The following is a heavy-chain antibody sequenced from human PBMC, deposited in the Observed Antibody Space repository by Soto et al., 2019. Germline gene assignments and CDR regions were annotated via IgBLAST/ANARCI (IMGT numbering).Heavy chain of an antibody. CDR2: MNPNSGST. J-gene: IGHJ4*02. Sequence: QVQLVQSGAEVKKPGASVKVSCKASGYSFTSYDVNWVRQASGQGLAWMGWMNPNSGSTVIAQKFQGRVTMTRDSSISTAYMELSSLRPDDSVIYYCARVSFNALLRFPFDLWGQGTEVTVSS. CDR1: GYSFTSYD. CDR3: ARVSFNALLRFPFDL. V-gene: IGHV1-8*01. D-gene: IGHD5-12*01.